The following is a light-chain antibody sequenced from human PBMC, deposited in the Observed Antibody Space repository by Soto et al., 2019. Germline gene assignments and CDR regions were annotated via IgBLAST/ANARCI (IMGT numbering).Light chain of an antibody. V-gene: IGKV3-11*01. CDR3: QQRSNWPPEIT. Sequence: EIVLTQSPATLTLSPGERATLSCRASQSVSSYLAWYQQKPGQAPRLLIYDASNKATGIPARFSGSGSGTDFTLTIGSLEPEAFAVYYCQQRSNWPPEITFGQGTRLEIK. J-gene: IGKJ5*01. CDR2: DAS. CDR1: QSVSSY.